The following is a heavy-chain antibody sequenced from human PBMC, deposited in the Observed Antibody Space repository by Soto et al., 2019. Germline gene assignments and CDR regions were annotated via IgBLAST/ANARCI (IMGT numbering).Heavy chain of an antibody. V-gene: IGHV1-18*01. CDR1: GYTFTSYG. CDR3: ASSNIDSYGYYGMDV. Sequence: ASVKVSCKASGYTFTSYGISWVRQAPGQGLEWMGWISAYNGKKNYAQKIQGRVNMTKDTSTSTAYMELMSLRSDDTAVYYCASSNIDSYGYYGMDVWGQGTTVTVSS. D-gene: IGHD5-18*01. CDR2: ISAYNGKK. J-gene: IGHJ6*02.